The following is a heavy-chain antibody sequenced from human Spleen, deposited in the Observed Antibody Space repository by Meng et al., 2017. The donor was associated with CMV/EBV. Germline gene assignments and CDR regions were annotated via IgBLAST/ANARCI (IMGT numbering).Heavy chain of an antibody. CDR1: GFTFSSYA. CDR2: IKQNGREK. D-gene: IGHD6-6*01. V-gene: IGHV3-7*01. Sequence: GESLKISCAASGFTFSSYAMSWVRQAPGKGLEWVANIKQNGREKYYVDSVRGRFTVSRDNGKDSLYLQMNSLRAEDTAVYYCARGGSLSVPRPGYCGQGTLVTVSS. CDR3: ARGGSLSVPRPGY. J-gene: IGHJ4*02.